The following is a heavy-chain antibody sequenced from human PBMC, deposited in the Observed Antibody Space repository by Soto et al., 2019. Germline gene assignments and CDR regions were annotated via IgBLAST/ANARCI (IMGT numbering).Heavy chain of an antibody. J-gene: IGHJ4*02. CDR3: ARVQYSSSWDFDY. D-gene: IGHD6-13*01. CDR2: IFYSGST. CDR1: GGSVSSGSYS. V-gene: IGHV4-61*01. Sequence: PSETLSLTCTVSGGSVSSGSYSWSWIRQPPGKGLEWIGYIFYSGSTHYNPSLQSRVTISMDTSKNQFSLKLTSVTAADSAVYYCARVQYSSSWDFDYWGQGTRVTVSS.